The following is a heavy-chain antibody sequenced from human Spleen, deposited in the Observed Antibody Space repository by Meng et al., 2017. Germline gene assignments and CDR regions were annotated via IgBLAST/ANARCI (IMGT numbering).Heavy chain of an antibody. CDR3: ATYTSKTWFDP. Sequence: VQLLQSWPGVKKPGASVKVSCKASGYTFTAYFMHWVRQAPGQGLEWMGRINPNSGDTNYAQKFQGRVTMTRDTSISTAYMELSRLRSDDTAVYYCATYTSKTWFDPWGQGTLVTVSS. J-gene: IGHJ5*02. CDR1: GYTFTAYF. CDR2: INPNSGDT. V-gene: IGHV1-2*06.